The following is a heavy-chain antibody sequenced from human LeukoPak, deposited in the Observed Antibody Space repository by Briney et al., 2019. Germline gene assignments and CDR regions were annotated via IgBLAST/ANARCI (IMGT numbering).Heavy chain of an antibody. V-gene: IGHV4-39*01. Sequence: PSETLSLTCTVSGGSISGSTYYWGWIRQPPWKGVEWIGSTFYGGSTYYNPSLKSRVTISVDTSKNQFSLTLSSVTAADTAVYYCTRHGGYFQSSGFVDYWGQGTLVTVSS. CDR1: GGSISGSTYY. CDR3: TRHGGYFQSSGFVDY. D-gene: IGHD3-22*01. J-gene: IGHJ4*02. CDR2: TFYGGST.